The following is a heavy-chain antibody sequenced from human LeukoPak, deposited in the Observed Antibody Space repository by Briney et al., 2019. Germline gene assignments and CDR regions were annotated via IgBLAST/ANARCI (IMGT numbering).Heavy chain of an antibody. Sequence: SVKVSCKASGGTFSSYAISWVRQAPGQGLEWMGGIIPIFGTANYAQKFQGRVTITADESTSTAYMELSSLRSEDTAMYYCARSDIVVVPAAIPRYNWFDPWGQGTLVTVSS. CDR3: ARSDIVVVPAAIPRYNWFDP. D-gene: IGHD2-2*02. V-gene: IGHV1-69*13. CDR1: GGTFSSYA. J-gene: IGHJ5*02. CDR2: IIPIFGTA.